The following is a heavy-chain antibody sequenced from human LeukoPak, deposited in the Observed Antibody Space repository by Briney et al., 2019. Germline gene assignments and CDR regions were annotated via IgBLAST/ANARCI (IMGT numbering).Heavy chain of an antibody. CDR2: ISSSGSTI. V-gene: IGHV3-11*01. J-gene: IGHJ3*02. D-gene: IGHD2-21*02. CDR1: GFTFSDYY. Sequence: GGSLSRSFAASGFTFSDYYMSWSRPAPGKGVEGGSYISSSGSTIYYSDSVKGRFTISRDNAKNSLSLQMNSLRAEDTAVYYCAREGALVTRGAFDIWAKGQWSPSLQ. CDR3: AREGALVTRGAFDI.